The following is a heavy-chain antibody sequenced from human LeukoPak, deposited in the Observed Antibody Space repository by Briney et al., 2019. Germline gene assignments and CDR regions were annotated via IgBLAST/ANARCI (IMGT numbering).Heavy chain of an antibody. CDR1: EGTFSSYS. Sequence: SSVKVSCKASEGTFSSYSINWVRQAPGQGLEWMGRIIPIFNTSTYAQNFQDRITITAEESTRTVYMELNSLTSDDTAIYYCASAENLGYQMLLHRLDIWGQGTTVIVSS. D-gene: IGHD3-16*01. CDR3: ASAENLGYQMLLHRLDI. J-gene: IGHJ6*02. CDR2: IIPIFNTS. V-gene: IGHV1-69*15.